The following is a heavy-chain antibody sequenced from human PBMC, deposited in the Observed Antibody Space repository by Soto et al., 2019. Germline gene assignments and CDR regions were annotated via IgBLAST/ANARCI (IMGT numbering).Heavy chain of an antibody. V-gene: IGHV3-21*04. D-gene: IGHD3-16*02. Sequence: GGSLRLSCAASGFTFSSYSMNWVRQAPGKGLEWVSSISSSSSNTYYADSVKGRFTISRDNSKNTLYLQMNSLRAEDTAVYYCAKDDHDYVWGSYPLRWGQGTLVTVSS. CDR1: GFTFSSYS. CDR2: ISSSSSNT. J-gene: IGHJ4*02. CDR3: AKDDHDYVWGSYPLR.